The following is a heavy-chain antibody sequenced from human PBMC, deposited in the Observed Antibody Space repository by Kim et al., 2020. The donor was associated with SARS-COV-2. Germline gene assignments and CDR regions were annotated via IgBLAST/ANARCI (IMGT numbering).Heavy chain of an antibody. CDR3: ARVYFINWFYP. CDR1: VLIVSGNY. CDR2: IYSDGST. J-gene: IGHJ5*02. D-gene: IGHD1-26*01. Sequence: GGSLRLSCAASVLIVSGNYMSWVRQAPGKGLEWVSVIYSDGSTSDIDYVKGRFTISRDNSKNTLYLQMNSLRAEDTAVYYCARVYFINWFYPWGQGTLVTVSA. V-gene: IGHV3-66*01.